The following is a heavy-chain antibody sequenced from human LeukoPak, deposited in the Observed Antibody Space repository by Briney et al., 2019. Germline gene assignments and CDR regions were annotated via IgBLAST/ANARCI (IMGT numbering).Heavy chain of an antibody. D-gene: IGHD5-12*01. V-gene: IGHV4-4*02. J-gene: IGHJ4*02. CDR2: IYHSGST. CDR3: ASSGYDPHFDY. Sequence: PSETLSLTCAVSGGSGGSISSSNFWSWVRQPPGKGLEWIGEIYHSGSTNYNPSLKSRVTISVDRSKNQFSLKLSSVTAADTAVYYCASSGYDPHFDYWGQGTLVTVSS. CDR1: GGSGGSISSSNF.